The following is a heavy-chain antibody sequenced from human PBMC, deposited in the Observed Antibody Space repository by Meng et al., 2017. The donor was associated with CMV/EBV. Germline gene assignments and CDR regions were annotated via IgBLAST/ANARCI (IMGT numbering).Heavy chain of an antibody. D-gene: IGHD2-2*01. CDR2: ISSSGSTI. CDR1: GFTFSDYY. CDR3: ARVNIVVVPATPLSRAYYYGMDV. Sequence: GESLKISCAASGFTFSDYYMSWIRQAPGKGLEWVSYISSSGSTIYYADSVKGRFTISRDNAKNSLYLQMNSLRAEDTAVYYCARVNIVVVPATPLSRAYYYGMDVWGQGTTVTVSS. V-gene: IGHV3-11*04. J-gene: IGHJ6*02.